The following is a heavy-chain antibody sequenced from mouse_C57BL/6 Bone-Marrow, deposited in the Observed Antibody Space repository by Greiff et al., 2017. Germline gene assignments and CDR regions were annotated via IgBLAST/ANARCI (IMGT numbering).Heavy chain of an antibody. CDR2: IYPSDSET. D-gene: IGHD1-1*01. CDR1: GYTFTSSW. J-gene: IGHJ3*01. Sequence: QVQLQQPGAELVRPGSSVKLSCKASGYTFTSSWLDWVKQRPGQGLEWIGNIYPSDSETHYNQKFKDKATLTVDKSSSTAYMQLSSLTSEDSAVYYCARWGRGFAYWGQGTLVTVSA. V-gene: IGHV1-61*01. CDR3: ARWGRGFAY.